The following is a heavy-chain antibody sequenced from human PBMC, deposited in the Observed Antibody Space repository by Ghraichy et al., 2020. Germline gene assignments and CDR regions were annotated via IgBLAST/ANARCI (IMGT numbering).Heavy chain of an antibody. CDR3: ATGYSYGAS. Sequence: GGSLRLSCAASGFTFSSNAMSWVRQAPGKGLEWVSGISGSGGSTYYADSVKGRLTISRDNSKNTLYLQMNILRAEDTAVYYCATGYSYGASWGQGTLVTVSS. J-gene: IGHJ4*02. V-gene: IGHV3-23*01. D-gene: IGHD5-18*01. CDR2: ISGSGGST. CDR1: GFTFSSNA.